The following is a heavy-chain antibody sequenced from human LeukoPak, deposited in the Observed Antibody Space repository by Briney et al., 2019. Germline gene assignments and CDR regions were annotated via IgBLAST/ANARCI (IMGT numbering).Heavy chain of an antibody. D-gene: IGHD3-10*01. CDR3: ARVYTMVRGLHLQNWFDP. J-gene: IGHJ5*02. Sequence: ASVKVSCKASGYTFTSYGISWVRQAPGQGLEWMGWISAYSGNTNYAQKLQGRVTMTTDTSTSTAYMELRSLRSDDTAVYYCARVYTMVRGLHLQNWFDPWGQGTLVTVSS. V-gene: IGHV1-18*01. CDR2: ISAYSGNT. CDR1: GYTFTSYG.